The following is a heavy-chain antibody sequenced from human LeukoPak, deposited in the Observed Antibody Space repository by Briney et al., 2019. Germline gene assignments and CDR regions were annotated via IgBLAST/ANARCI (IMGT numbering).Heavy chain of an antibody. J-gene: IGHJ3*02. V-gene: IGHV3-23*01. CDR3: ARDHHRRYYDSQARDTFDI. CDR1: GFTFSSYA. Sequence: GGSLRLSCAASGFTFSSYAMSWVRQAPGKGLEWVSGISGSDGSTYYADSVKGRFTISRDNSKNTLYLQMNSLRAEDTAVYYCARDHHRRYYDSQARDTFDIWGQGTMVTVSS. CDR2: ISGSDGST. D-gene: IGHD3-22*01.